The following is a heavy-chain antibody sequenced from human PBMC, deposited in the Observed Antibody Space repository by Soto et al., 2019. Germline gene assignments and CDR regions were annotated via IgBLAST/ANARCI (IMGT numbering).Heavy chain of an antibody. Sequence: QVQLVQSGAEVKKPGASVKVSCKASGYTFTSYAMHWVRQAPGQRLEWMGWINAGNGNTKYSQKFQGRVTITRDTSASTAYMELSSLRSEDTAVYYCARLHYYDSSGYLGNWFDPWGQGTLVTVSS. CDR3: ARLHYYDSSGYLGNWFDP. J-gene: IGHJ5*02. CDR2: INAGNGNT. V-gene: IGHV1-3*01. D-gene: IGHD3-22*01. CDR1: GYTFTSYA.